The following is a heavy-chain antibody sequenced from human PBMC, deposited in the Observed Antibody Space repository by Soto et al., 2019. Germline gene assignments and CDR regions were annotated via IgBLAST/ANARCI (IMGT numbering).Heavy chain of an antibody. D-gene: IGHD3-22*01. CDR2: IYTTGST. CDR1: GGSISSYY. Sequence: SETLSLTCTVSGGSISSYYWSWIRQPAGKGLEWIGHIYTTGSTNYNPSLKSRGTMSGDTSKNKFSLKLSSVTAADTAVYYCARSYSDSSGYSYFDYWGQGILVTVSS. V-gene: IGHV4-4*07. CDR3: ARSYSDSSGYSYFDY. J-gene: IGHJ4*02.